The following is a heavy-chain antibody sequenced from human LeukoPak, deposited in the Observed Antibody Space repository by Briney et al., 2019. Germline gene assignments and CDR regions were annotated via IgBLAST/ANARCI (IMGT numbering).Heavy chain of an antibody. CDR3: ARSDSSGRYGGYYYYYMDV. CDR1: GYTFTSYG. Sequence: GASVKVSCKASGYTFTSYGFTWVRQAPGQGLEWMGWIGAYNGNTNYAQKLQGRVTMTTDTSTSTAYMELRSLRSDDTAVYYCARSDSSGRYGGYYYYYMDVWGKGTTVTVSS. J-gene: IGHJ6*03. CDR2: IGAYNGNT. V-gene: IGHV1-18*01. D-gene: IGHD6-19*01.